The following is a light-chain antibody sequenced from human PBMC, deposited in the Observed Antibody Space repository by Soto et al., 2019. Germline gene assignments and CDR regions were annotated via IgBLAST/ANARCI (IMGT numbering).Light chain of an antibody. V-gene: IGKV3-20*01. CDR1: QTVTSNY. CDR3: QHYNSYSEA. Sequence: SPGERATLSCRASQTVTSNYLAWYQQKPGQAPRLLIYVASSRATGAPDRFSGSGSETDFTLTISRLEPEDFATYYCQHYNSYSEAFGQGTKVDIK. J-gene: IGKJ1*01. CDR2: VAS.